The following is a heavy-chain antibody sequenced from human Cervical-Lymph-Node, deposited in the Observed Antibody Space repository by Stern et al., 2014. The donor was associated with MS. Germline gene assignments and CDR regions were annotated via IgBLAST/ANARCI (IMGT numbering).Heavy chain of an antibody. Sequence: VHLVESGAEVKKPGSSVKVSCKASGDTFSSYAINWVRQVPGQGLEWMGGITPVLGTTNYAQKFQGRVTITADKSTNTAYMELMTLRSEDTAVYYCARGGGLVGYFDYWGQGTLVSVSS. J-gene: IGHJ4*02. CDR2: ITPVLGTT. D-gene: IGHD1-26*01. CDR1: GDTFSSYA. V-gene: IGHV1-69*06. CDR3: ARGGGLVGYFDY.